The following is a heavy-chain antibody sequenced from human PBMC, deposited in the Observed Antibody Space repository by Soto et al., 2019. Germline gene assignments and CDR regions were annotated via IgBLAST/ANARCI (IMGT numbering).Heavy chain of an antibody. V-gene: IGHV3-23*01. CDR1: GFTFSSYA. Sequence: EVQLLESGGGLVQPGGSLRLSCAASGFTFSSYAMSWVRQAPGKGLEWVSVISGSGDSTYYADSVKGRFTISRDNSKSTLYLQRNSLRAEDTAVYYCAKRATGTYFDYWGQGTLVTVSS. CDR3: AKRATGTYFDY. CDR2: ISGSGDST. J-gene: IGHJ4*02. D-gene: IGHD1-1*01.